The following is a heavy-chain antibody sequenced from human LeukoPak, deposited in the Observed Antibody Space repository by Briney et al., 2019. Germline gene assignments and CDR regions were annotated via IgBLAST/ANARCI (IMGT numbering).Heavy chain of an antibody. CDR3: VKDLSGWYSFDY. CDR1: GFAFSTYS. Sequence: GGSLRLSCAASGFAFSTYSMNWVRQAPGMGLEYVSGINDHGDTTHYGDSVRGRVTISRDDSKNTVHLQMSSLRAEDTAVYYCVKDLSGWYSFDYWGQGTLVTVSS. V-gene: IGHV3-64D*09. CDR2: INDHGDTT. J-gene: IGHJ4*02. D-gene: IGHD6-19*01.